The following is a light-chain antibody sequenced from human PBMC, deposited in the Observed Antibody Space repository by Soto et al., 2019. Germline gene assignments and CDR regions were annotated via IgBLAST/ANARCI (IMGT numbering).Light chain of an antibody. J-gene: IGKJ1*01. CDR3: QQSYSTAWT. CDR1: QSIGSY. V-gene: IGKV1-39*01. Sequence: IQMTQSPSSLSASVGDRVTMTCRASQSIGSYVNWYQEKPGAAPKVLLFAASSLQSGVPSRFSGSGSGTEFTLTISSLQPEDVATYYCQQSYSTAWTFGQGTKVDIK. CDR2: AAS.